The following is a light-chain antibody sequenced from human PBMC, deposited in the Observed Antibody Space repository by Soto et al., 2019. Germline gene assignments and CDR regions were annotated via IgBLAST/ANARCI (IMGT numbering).Light chain of an antibody. Sequence: ELVLTQSPATLSLSPGERATLSCRASQSISSYLAWYQQKPGQAPRLLIYDASNRATGIPARFSGSGSGTDFTLTITSLEPEDFAVYYCQQRSIWLTFGGGTKVDIK. V-gene: IGKV3-11*01. CDR3: QQRSIWLT. J-gene: IGKJ4*01. CDR1: QSISSY. CDR2: DAS.